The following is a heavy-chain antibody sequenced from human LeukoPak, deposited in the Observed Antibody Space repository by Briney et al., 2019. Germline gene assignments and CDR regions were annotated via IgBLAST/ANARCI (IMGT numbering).Heavy chain of an antibody. Sequence: GASVKVSCKASGYTFTSYDMNWVRQATGHGLEWLGWMNPDSGNTGYAQNFQGRVTMTMNTSITKAYMELSSLRSEDTAVYYCARALSWTTESYYYMDVWGKGTTVTVSS. V-gene: IGHV1-8*01. CDR2: MNPDSGNT. CDR1: GYTFTSYD. D-gene: IGHD3/OR15-3a*01. CDR3: ARALSWTTESYYYMDV. J-gene: IGHJ6*03.